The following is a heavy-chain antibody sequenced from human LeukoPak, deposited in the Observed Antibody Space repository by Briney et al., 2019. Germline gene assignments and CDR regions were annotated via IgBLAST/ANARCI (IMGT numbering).Heavy chain of an antibody. V-gene: IGHV3-23*01. J-gene: IGHJ6*02. CDR2: ISGSGGST. Sequence: GGSLRLSCAASGFTFSSYAMSWVRQAPGKGLEWVSAISGSGGSTYYADSVKGRFTISRDNSKNTLYLQMNSLRAEDTAVYYCAKDVPSEVVVITHGGMDVWGQGTTVTVSS. CDR3: AKDVPSEVVVITHGGMDV. CDR1: GFTFSSYA. D-gene: IGHD3-22*01.